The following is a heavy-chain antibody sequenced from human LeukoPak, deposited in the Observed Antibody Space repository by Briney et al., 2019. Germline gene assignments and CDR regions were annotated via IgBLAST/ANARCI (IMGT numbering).Heavy chain of an antibody. V-gene: IGHV3-23*01. CDR3: AKDLYSSSWYGGGSHAFDI. J-gene: IGHJ3*02. Sequence: GGSLRLSCAGSEFTFSSFAMSWVRQAPGKGLEWVSGISGSGAGTYYADSVKGRFTISRDNAKNSLYLQMNSLRAEDMALYYCAKDLYSSSWYGGGSHAFDIWGQGTMVTVSS. CDR2: ISGSGAGT. CDR1: EFTFSSFA. D-gene: IGHD6-13*01.